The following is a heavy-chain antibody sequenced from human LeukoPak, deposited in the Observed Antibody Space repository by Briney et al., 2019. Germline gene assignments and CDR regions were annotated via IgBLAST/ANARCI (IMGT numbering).Heavy chain of an antibody. CDR2: ITGDGSST. V-gene: IGHV3-74*01. D-gene: IGHD1-20*01. Sequence: GGSLRLSCAASGFNFTTSWMHWFRQAPGEGLVWVSRITGDGSSTWYADSVKGRFTISRDNAKNTLYLQMNSLRAEDTAVYFCARAITGTRNAMDVWGQGTTVTVSS. CDR1: GFNFTTSW. J-gene: IGHJ6*02. CDR3: ARAITGTRNAMDV.